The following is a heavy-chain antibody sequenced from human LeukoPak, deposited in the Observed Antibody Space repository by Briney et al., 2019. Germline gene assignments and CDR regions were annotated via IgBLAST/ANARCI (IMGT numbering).Heavy chain of an antibody. CDR3: ASQVVVTPQPELDY. V-gene: IGHV1-69*04. CDR2: IIPIFGIA. D-gene: IGHD3-22*01. J-gene: IGHJ4*02. CDR1: GGTFSSYA. Sequence: LVKVSCKASGGTFSSYAISWVRQAPGQGLEWMGRIIPIFGIANYAQKFQGRVTITADKSTSTAYMELSSLRSEDTAVYYCASQVVVTPQPELDYWGQGTLVTVSS.